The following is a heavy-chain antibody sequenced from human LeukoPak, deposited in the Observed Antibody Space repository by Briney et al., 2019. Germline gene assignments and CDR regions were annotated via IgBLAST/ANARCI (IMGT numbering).Heavy chain of an antibody. J-gene: IGHJ6*02. CDR3: GRPTKYWLVRGNGVDV. CDR2: FDAGGGDT. D-gene: IGHD6-19*01. CDR1: GLSFSRYA. V-gene: IGHV3-23*01. Sequence: LGGSLRLSFAASGLSFSRYAMTLVRQAPGKGLEWVSSFDAGGGDTYHSDSVKGRFTISRDNSMNTLYLQMNSLRTDDTAVYYCGRPTKYWLVRGNGVDVWGQGTTVTVSS.